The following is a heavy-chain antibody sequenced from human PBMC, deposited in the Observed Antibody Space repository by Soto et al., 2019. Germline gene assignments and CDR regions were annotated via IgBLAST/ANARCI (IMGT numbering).Heavy chain of an antibody. D-gene: IGHD3-16*02. Sequence: QVQLVESGGGLVKPGGSLRLSCAASGFTFSDYYMSWIRQAPGKGLEWVSYITSRGPTMSYADSVKGRFTISRDNARNSLYLQMTSLRVEDTAVYYCARDRSDPRPNGFDIWGQGTMVTVSS. V-gene: IGHV3-11*01. CDR2: ITSRGPTM. J-gene: IGHJ3*02. CDR3: ARDRSDPRPNGFDI. CDR1: GFTFSDYY.